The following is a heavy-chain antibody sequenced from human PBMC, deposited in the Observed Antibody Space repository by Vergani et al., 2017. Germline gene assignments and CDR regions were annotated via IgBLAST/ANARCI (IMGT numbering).Heavy chain of an antibody. J-gene: IGHJ4*02. CDR1: GFTFSSYA. CDR3: AKMGGSYSAAGPHFDY. Sequence: QVQLVESGGGVVQPGRSLRLSCAASGFTFSSYAMHWVRQAPGKGLEWVAVISYDGSNKYYADSVKGRFTISRDNSKNTLYLQMNSLRAEDTAVYYCAKMGGSYSAAGPHFDYWGQGTLVTVSS. D-gene: IGHD2-15*01. CDR2: ISYDGSNK. V-gene: IGHV3-30*18.